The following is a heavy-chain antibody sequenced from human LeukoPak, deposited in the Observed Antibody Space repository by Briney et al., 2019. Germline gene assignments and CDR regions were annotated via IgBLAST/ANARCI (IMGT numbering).Heavy chain of an antibody. CDR2: IYYSGST. D-gene: IGHD3-22*01. CDR1: GGSVSSGSNY. Sequence: SETLSLTCTVSGGSVSSGSNYWSWIRQPPGKRLEWIGYIYYSGSTNYNPSLNSRVTISLDTSKDQFSLNLSSVTAADTAVYYCARGYSSGFVLVDDAFDIWGQGTMVTVSS. J-gene: IGHJ3*02. V-gene: IGHV4-61*01. CDR3: ARGYSSGFVLVDDAFDI.